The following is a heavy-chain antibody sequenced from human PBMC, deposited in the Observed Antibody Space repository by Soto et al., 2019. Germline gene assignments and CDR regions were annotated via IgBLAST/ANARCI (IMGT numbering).Heavy chain of an antibody. CDR3: VRDFWSGYPSVDYFDY. D-gene: IGHD3-3*01. J-gene: IGHJ4*02. Sequence: ASVKVSCKASGYTSTNYGMHWVRQAPGQRLEWMGWMNPNSGNTGYAQKFQGRVTMTRNTSISTAYMELSSLRSEDTAVYYCVRDFWSGYPSVDYFDYWGQGTLVTVSS. CDR2: MNPNSGNT. V-gene: IGHV1-8*02. CDR1: GYTSTNYG.